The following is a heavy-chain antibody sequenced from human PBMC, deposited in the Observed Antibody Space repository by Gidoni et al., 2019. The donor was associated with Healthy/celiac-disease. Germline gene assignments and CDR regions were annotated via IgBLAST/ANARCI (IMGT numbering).Heavy chain of an antibody. V-gene: IGHV4-4*07. CDR2: IYTSGST. CDR3: ARGPSYGDYAYYYYYGMDV. Sequence: QVQLPEPGPGLLKPSETLSPTSTVSGGSISSYYWSWILQPAGKGLAWIGRIYTSGSTNHNPSVKSRVTMSVDTSKNQFSLKLSSVTAADTAVYYCARGPSYGDYAYYYYYGMDVWGQGTTVTVSS. J-gene: IGHJ6*02. CDR1: GGSISSYY. D-gene: IGHD4-17*01.